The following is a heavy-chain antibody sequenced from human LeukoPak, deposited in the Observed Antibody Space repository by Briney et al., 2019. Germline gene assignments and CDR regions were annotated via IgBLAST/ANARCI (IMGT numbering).Heavy chain of an antibody. V-gene: IGHV3-13*01. D-gene: IGHD6-19*01. J-gene: IGHJ4*02. CDR3: ARRSSGWNGEYYFDY. Sequence: GSLRLPCGASGFPLSRLEMQRVRQTTRKSLEWVSAIGTAGDTYYPGSVKGRFTISRENAKNSLYLQMNSLRAGDTAVYYCARRSSGWNGEYYFDYWGQGTLVTVSS. CDR1: GFPLSRLE. CDR2: IGTAGDT.